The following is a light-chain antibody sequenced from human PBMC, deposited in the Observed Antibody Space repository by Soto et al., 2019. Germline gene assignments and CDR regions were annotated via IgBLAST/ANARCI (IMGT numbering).Light chain of an antibody. J-gene: IGKJ3*01. Sequence: DIQMTQSPSSLSASVGDRVTISCRASQVINNYLAWYQQSPGNGPKLLIYGASTLQSGVPSWLSGSGSATEFPLTIRRLQTEGVANYYHQKYYSARPFTFGPGT. CDR3: QKYYSARPFT. CDR1: QVINNY. CDR2: GAS. V-gene: IGKV1-27*01.